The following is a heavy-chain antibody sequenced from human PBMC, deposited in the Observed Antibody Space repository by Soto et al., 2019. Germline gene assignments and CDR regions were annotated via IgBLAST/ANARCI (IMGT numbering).Heavy chain of an antibody. D-gene: IGHD3-22*01. J-gene: IGHJ4*02. CDR1: GGTFSSYA. CDR3: ARGHASSGYSFAY. V-gene: IGHV1-69*06. CDR2: IIPIFGTA. Sequence: SVKVSCKASGGTFSSYAISWVRQAPGQGLEWMGGIIPIFGTANYAQKFQGRVTITADKSTSTAYMELSSLRSEDTAVYYCARGHASSGYSFAYWGQGPLLSGTS.